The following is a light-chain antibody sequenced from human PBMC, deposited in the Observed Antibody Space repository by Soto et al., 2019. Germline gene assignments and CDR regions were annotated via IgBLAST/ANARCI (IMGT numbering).Light chain of an antibody. CDR2: GAS. V-gene: IGKV3-20*01. CDR3: QQFDSSVT. CDR1: QSVSSTF. Sequence: EIVLTQSPGSLSLSPGERATLSCSASQSVSSTFFAWYQQRPGQAPRLLMYGASSRATGIPERFSGSGSGKDFTLTISRLEPEDFAVYYCQQFDSSVTFGQGTKVEIK. J-gene: IGKJ1*01.